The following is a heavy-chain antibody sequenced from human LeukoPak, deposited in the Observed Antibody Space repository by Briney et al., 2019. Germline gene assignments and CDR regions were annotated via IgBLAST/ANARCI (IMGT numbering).Heavy chain of an antibody. CDR2: IYYSGST. V-gene: IGHV4-39*07. CDR3: ARDSDSSGYYFDY. Sequence: SETLSLSCTVSGGSISSSSYYWGWIRQPPGKGLEWIGSIYYSGSTYYNPSLKSRVTISVDTSKNQFSLKLSSVTAADTAVYYCARDSDSSGYYFDYWGQGTLVTVSS. D-gene: IGHD3-22*01. J-gene: IGHJ4*02. CDR1: GGSISSSSYY.